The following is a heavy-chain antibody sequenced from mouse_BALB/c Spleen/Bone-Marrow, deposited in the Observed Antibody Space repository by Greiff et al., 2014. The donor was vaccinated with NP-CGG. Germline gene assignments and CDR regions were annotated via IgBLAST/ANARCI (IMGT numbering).Heavy chain of an antibody. V-gene: IGHV1-18*01. J-gene: IGHJ3*01. D-gene: IGHD2-13*01. CDR2: INPNNGAT. CDR3: ARRDYCPACLTY. CDR1: GYTFTEST. Sequence: VQLQQSGPELVKPGASVKISCKASGYTFTESTINWVKQSPGKSLEWIGGINPNNGATGYNQKFKGKATLTVDKSSSTAYLEPPSLASDNSPVYCCARRDYCPACLTYGGQGTLVTVSA.